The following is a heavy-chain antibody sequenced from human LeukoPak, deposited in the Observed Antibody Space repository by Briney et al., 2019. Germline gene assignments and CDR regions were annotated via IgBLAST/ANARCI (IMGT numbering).Heavy chain of an antibody. CDR1: GFTVSSNY. J-gene: IGHJ4*02. CDR2: IYSGGST. Sequence: GGSLRLSCAASGFTVSSNYMSWVRQAPGKGLEWVSVIYSGGSTYYADSVKGRFTISRDNSKNTLYLQMNSLRAEDTAVYYCARVFASDDYGDYFDYWGQGTLVTVSS. D-gene: IGHD4-17*01. CDR3: ARVFASDDYGDYFDY. V-gene: IGHV3-53*01.